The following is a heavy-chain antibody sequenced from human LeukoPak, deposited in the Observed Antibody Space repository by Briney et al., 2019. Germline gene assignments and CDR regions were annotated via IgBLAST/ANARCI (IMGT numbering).Heavy chain of an antibody. J-gene: IGHJ4*02. D-gene: IGHD6-13*01. CDR2: INPGDSDT. CDR1: GYSLTRYW. Sequence: KPGESLKISCKVSGYSLTRYWIGWARQMPGKGLEWMGIINPGDSDTRYSPSSLGQVTISVDKTITTAYLQWNSLEAADTAMYYCATTGYSSHWQYYWGQGTLVTVSS. CDR3: ATTGYSSHWQYY. V-gene: IGHV5-51*03.